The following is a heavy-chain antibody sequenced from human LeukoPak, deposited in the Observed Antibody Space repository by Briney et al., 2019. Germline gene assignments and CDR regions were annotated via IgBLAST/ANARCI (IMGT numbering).Heavy chain of an antibody. Sequence: PSETLSLTCTVSGASMNSYYWSWLRQPPGKALECFGYIYYTGSTNYNPSLKSRVTMSMDTSKKQFSLRLSSVTAAGTAVYYCARVHTTGWSSDAFDIWGQGTTVIVSS. CDR3: ARVHTTGWSSDAFDI. CDR1: GASMNSYY. D-gene: IGHD6-19*01. CDR2: IYYTGST. J-gene: IGHJ3*02. V-gene: IGHV4-59*01.